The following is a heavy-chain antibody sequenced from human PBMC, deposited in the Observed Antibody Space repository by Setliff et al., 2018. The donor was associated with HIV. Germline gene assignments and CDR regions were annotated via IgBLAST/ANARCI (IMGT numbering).Heavy chain of an antibody. D-gene: IGHD5-18*01. J-gene: IGHJ6*03. CDR1: GGSFSGYY. V-gene: IGHV4-34*01. CDR3: ARGGRGYSYGYYPYYYYYMDV. Sequence: PSETLSLTCAVYGGSFSGYYWSWIRQPPGKGLEWIGEINHSGSTNYNPSLKSRVTISVDTSKNQFSLKLSSVTAADTAVYYCARGGRGYSYGYYPYYYYYMDVWGKGTTVT. CDR2: INHSGST.